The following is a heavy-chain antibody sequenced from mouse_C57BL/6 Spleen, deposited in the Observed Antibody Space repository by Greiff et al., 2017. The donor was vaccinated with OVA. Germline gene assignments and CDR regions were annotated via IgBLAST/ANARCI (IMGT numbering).Heavy chain of an antibody. CDR1: GFSFNTYA. Sequence: EVKLMESGGGLVQPKGSLKLSCAASGFSFNTYAMNWVRQAPGKGLEWVARIRSKSNNYATYYADSVKDRFTISRDDSESMLYLQMNNLKTEDTAMYYCVRHAVTTVVEDWYFDVWGTGTTVTVSS. V-gene: IGHV10-1*01. CDR3: VRHAVTTVVEDWYFDV. J-gene: IGHJ1*03. D-gene: IGHD1-1*01. CDR2: IRSKSNNYAT.